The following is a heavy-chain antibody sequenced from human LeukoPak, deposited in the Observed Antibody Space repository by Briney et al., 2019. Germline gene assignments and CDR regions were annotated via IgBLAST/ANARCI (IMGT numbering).Heavy chain of an antibody. V-gene: IGHV4-39*07. CDR3: ARVRCGYSYANYRRRYFDY. CDR1: GGSISSGGYY. Sequence: SETLSLTCTVSGGSISSGGYYWSWIRQPPGKGLEWIGEINHSGSTNYNPSLKSRVTISVDTSKNQFSLKLSSVTAADTAVYYCARVRCGYSYANYRRRYFDYWGQGTLVTVSS. CDR2: INHSGST. D-gene: IGHD5-18*01. J-gene: IGHJ4*02.